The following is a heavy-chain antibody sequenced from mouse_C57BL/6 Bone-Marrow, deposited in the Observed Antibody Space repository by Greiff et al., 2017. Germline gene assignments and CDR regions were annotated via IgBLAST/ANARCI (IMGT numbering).Heavy chain of an antibody. J-gene: IGHJ1*03. CDR1: GYTFTDSN. V-gene: IGHV1-18*01. D-gene: IGHD2-4*01. Sequence: VQLQQSGPELVKPGASVKIPCKASGYTFTDSNMDWVKQSHGKSLEWIGDINTNNGGPTYNQKFKGKATLTVDKSSCKAYFELRSLTSEDTAVYYCARGRDDYDGGYCDVWGTGTTVTVSS. CDR2: INTNNGGP. CDR3: ARGRDDYDGGYCDV.